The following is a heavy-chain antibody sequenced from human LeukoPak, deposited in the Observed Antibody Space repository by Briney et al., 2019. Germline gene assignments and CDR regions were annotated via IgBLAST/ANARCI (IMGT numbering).Heavy chain of an antibody. Sequence: GGSLRLSCAASGFSFITYSMGWVRQAPGKGLEWVSCISASSDSIYYADSVRGRFTISRDNAKNSLYLHMSSLRADDTAVYYCARGTTGGKNYFDYWGQGTLVTVSS. CDR2: ISASSDSI. V-gene: IGHV3-48*01. CDR1: GFSFITYS. CDR3: ARGTTGGKNYFDY. D-gene: IGHD4-17*01. J-gene: IGHJ4*02.